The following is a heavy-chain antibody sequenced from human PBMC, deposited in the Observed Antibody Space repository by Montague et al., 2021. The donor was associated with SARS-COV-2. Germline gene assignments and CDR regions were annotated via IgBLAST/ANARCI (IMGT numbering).Heavy chain of an antibody. V-gene: IGHV3-30*04. CDR3: ANYGSGGYQDY. Sequence: SLRLSCAASGFTFSSYAMHWVRQAPGKGLERVAVISYDGSNKYYADSVKGRFTISRDNSKNTLYLQMNSLRAEDTAVYYCANYGSGGYQDYWGQGALVTVSS. J-gene: IGHJ4*02. CDR2: ISYDGSNK. CDR1: GFTFSSYA. D-gene: IGHD3-10*01.